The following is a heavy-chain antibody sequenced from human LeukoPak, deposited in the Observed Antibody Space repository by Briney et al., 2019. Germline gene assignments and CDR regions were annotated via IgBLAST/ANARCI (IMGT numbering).Heavy chain of an antibody. CDR2: ISGSGGST. CDR1: GFTFSSYA. D-gene: IGHD6-13*01. J-gene: IGHJ1*01. CDR3: ARDFSSSPNDQYFQH. Sequence: PGGSLRLSCAASGFTFSSYAMSWVRQAPGKGLEWVSAISGSGGSTYYADSVKGRFTISRDNSKNTLYLQMNSLRAEDTAVYYCARDFSSSPNDQYFQHWGQGTLVTVSS. V-gene: IGHV3-23*01.